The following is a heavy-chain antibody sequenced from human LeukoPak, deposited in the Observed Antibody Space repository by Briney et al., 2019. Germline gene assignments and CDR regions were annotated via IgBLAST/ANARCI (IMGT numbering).Heavy chain of an antibody. CDR1: GDSISSGDYY. Sequence: SETLSLTCTVSGDSISSGDYYWSWIRQPPGKGLEWIGYIYYSGSTYYNPSLKSRVTISVDTSKNQFSLKLSSVTAADTAVYYCARDILTGSPLGYYGMDVWGKGTTVTVSS. J-gene: IGHJ6*04. V-gene: IGHV4-30-4*01. CDR3: ARDILTGSPLGYYGMDV. CDR2: IYYSGST. D-gene: IGHD3-9*01.